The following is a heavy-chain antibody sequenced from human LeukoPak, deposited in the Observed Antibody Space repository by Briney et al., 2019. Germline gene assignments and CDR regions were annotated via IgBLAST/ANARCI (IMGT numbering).Heavy chain of an antibody. V-gene: IGHV4-34*01. Sequence: SETLSLTCAVYGGSFSGYYWSWIRQPPGKGLDWIGEINHSGSTNYNPSLKSRVTISVDTSKNQFSLKLSSVTAADTAVYYCARGRTIFGVVIALDYWGQGTLVTVSS. J-gene: IGHJ4*02. CDR1: GGSFSGYY. CDR2: INHSGST. D-gene: IGHD3-3*01. CDR3: ARGRTIFGVVIALDY.